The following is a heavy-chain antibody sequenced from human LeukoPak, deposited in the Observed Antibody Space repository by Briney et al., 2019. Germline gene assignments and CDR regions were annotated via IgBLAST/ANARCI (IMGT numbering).Heavy chain of an antibody. CDR3: AKIGLWFGELFYFDY. CDR1: GFTFSSYG. V-gene: IGHV3-30*18. J-gene: IGHJ4*02. CDR2: ISYDRSNK. D-gene: IGHD3-10*01. Sequence: GGSLRLSCAASGFTFSSYGMHRVRQAPGKGLEWVAVISYDRSNKYYADSVKGRFTISRDNSKNTLYLQMNSLRAEDTAVYYCAKIGLWFGELFYFDYWGQGTLVTVSS.